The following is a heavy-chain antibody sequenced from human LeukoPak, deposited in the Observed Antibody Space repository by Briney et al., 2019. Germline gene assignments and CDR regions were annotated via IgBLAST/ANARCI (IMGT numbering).Heavy chain of an antibody. Sequence: GGSLRLSCAASGFTFSSYGMSWVRQAPGKGLEWVSAISGSGGSTYYADSVKGRFTISRDKSKNTLYLQMNSLRAEDTAVYYCAKPLLWFGELPPMGWDVWGKGTTVTVSS. CDR2: ISGSGGST. D-gene: IGHD3-10*01. CDR1: GFTFSSYG. J-gene: IGHJ6*04. CDR3: AKPLLWFGELPPMGWDV. V-gene: IGHV3-23*01.